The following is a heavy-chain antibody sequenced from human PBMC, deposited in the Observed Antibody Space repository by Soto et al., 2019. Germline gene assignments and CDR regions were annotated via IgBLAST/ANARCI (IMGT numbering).Heavy chain of an antibody. V-gene: IGHV4-59*08. D-gene: IGHD1-26*01. CDR1: GGSISSYY. J-gene: IGHJ6*02. Sequence: QVQLQESGPGLVQPSKTLSLTCTVSGGSISSYYWSWIRQPPGKERQFIGYIYYSGSTNYNPSLKRRVTRSDATSTNQFSLTLTSVTAAVTAVYYCARGWWEREGYVMGVWGQGTTVTVSS. CDR3: ARGWWEREGYVMGV. CDR2: IYYSGST.